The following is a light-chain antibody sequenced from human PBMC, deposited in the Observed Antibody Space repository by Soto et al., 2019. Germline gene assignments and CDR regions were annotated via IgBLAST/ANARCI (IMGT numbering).Light chain of an antibody. V-gene: IGLV4-69*01. CDR2: LNRDGSH. Sequence: QSVLTQSPSASASLGASVKLTCTLSSGHSSYAIAWHQQQPEKLPRYLMKLNRDGSHSKGDGIPDRFSGSSSGAERYLTISSLQSEDEADYYCQTWGTGIRVFGTGTKLTVL. CDR3: QTWGTGIRV. CDR1: SGHSSYA. J-gene: IGLJ1*01.